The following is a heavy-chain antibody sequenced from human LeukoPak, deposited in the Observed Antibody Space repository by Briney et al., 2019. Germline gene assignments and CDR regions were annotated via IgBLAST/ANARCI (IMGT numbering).Heavy chain of an antibody. CDR1: GCLFIDYY. CDR3: ATHLSVADAFDI. D-gene: IGHD6-19*01. V-gene: IGHV1-2*02. CDR2: INPKSGAT. J-gene: IGHJ3*02. Sequence: ASVKVSCKASGCLFIDYYMHWVRQAPGNGLEWMGWINPKSGATNYAEKFQGRVTVTRDTSISTAYMELSSLTSDDTAVYYCATHLSVADAFDIWGQGTMVTVSS.